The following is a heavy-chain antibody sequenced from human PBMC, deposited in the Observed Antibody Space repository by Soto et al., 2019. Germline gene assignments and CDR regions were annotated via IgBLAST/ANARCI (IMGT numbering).Heavy chain of an antibody. CDR1: GGSITDYS. Sequence: SETLSLTCTVSGGSITDYSWVWIRQPAGKGPEWIGRIFSSGSTNYNPSLKGRITMSLDTSKNQFSLKLNSATATDTAVYFCARDQGVVVTAGSWFDPWGQGILVTVSS. CDR3: ARDQGVVVTAGSWFDP. V-gene: IGHV4-4*07. CDR2: IFSSGST. D-gene: IGHD2-21*02. J-gene: IGHJ5*02.